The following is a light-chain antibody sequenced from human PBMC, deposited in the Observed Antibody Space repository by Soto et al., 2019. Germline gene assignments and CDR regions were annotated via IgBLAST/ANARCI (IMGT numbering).Light chain of an antibody. J-gene: IGKJ1*01. CDR3: QQTYSTPWT. CDR2: GAS. V-gene: IGKV1-39*01. Sequence: DIQMTQSPSSLSASMGDRVSITCRASQSIGTDLNWYQQKPGKAPKLLIYGASTLQGGVPSRFSGSVSGTEFTPTISSLQPGDLSTYCCQQTYSTPWTFGQGTKVDI. CDR1: QSIGTD.